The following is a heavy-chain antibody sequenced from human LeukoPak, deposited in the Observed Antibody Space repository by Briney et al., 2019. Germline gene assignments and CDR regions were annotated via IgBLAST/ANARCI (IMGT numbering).Heavy chain of an antibody. Sequence: KPGGSLRLSCAASEFTFSDYYMSWIRQPPGKGLEWIGSIYYSGSTYYNPSLKSRVTISVDTSKNQFSLKLSSVTAADTAVYYCARRVTAIRRGSGFDYWGQGTLVTVSS. V-gene: IGHV4-39*01. J-gene: IGHJ4*02. CDR3: ARRVTAIRRGSGFDY. CDR2: IYYSGST. CDR1: EFTFSDYY. D-gene: IGHD2-21*02.